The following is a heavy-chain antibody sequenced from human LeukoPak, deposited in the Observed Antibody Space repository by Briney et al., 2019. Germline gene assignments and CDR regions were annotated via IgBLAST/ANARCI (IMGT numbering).Heavy chain of an antibody. CDR2: INPSGGST. D-gene: IGHD1-26*01. J-gene: IGHJ6*03. CDR1: GYTFTSYY. V-gene: IGHV1-46*01. CDR3: ARVSQGGSYSNYYYYYMDV. Sequence: ASVKVSCKASGYTFTSYYMHWVRQAPGQGLEWMGIINPSGGSTSYAQKFQGRVTMTRDMSTSTVYMELSSLRSEDTAVYYCARVSQGGSYSNYYYYYMDVWGKGTTVTISS.